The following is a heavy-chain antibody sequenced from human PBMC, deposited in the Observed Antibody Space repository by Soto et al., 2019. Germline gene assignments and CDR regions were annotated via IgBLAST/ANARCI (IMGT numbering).Heavy chain of an antibody. V-gene: IGHV1-69*01. CDR3: ARDRGDCASGGWFDP. CDR2: IIPIVGRA. D-gene: IGHD2-21*02. J-gene: IGHJ5*02. CDR1: GGTFSSYA. Sequence: QVQLVQSGAEVKKPGSSVKVSCKASGGTFSSYAISWVRQAPGQGLEWMGGIIPIVGRANYAQKFQGRVTNAGDEFPRHTYMEPLSLGSEDTGGYYCARDRGDCASGGWFDPWGQGTLVTVSS.